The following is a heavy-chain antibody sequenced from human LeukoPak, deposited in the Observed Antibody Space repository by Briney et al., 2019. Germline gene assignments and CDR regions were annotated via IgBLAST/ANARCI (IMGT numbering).Heavy chain of an antibody. CDR2: RSSSADNT. V-gene: IGHV3-23*01. Sequence: PGGSLRLSCAASGLTFRKYAMSWVREAPGKGLEWVSSRSSSADNTFHSRSIKGPFTITRDNSKNTLYLQMNSLRADDTALYYCAKLTTCNTHYPIDYWGQGTLVTVSS. D-gene: IGHD2-8*01. CDR1: GLTFRKYA. J-gene: IGHJ4*02. CDR3: AKLTTCNTHYPIDY.